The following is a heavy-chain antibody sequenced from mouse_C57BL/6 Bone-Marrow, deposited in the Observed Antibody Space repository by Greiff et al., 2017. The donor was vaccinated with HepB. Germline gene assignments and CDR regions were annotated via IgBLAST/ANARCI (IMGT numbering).Heavy chain of an antibody. Sequence: VQLVESGPGLVQPSQSLSITCTVSGFSLTSYCVHWVRQSPGKGLEWLGVICSGGSTDYNAAFISRLSISKDNSKSQVFFIMNSLQADDTAIYYCARLFIPFAYWGQGTLVTVSA. CDR2: ICSGGST. CDR3: ARLFIPFAY. V-gene: IGHV2-2*01. J-gene: IGHJ3*01. CDR1: GFSLTSYC. D-gene: IGHD1-1*01.